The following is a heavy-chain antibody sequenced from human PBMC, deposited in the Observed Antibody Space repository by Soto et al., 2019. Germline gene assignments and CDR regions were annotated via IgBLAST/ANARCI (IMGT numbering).Heavy chain of an antibody. J-gene: IGHJ5*02. CDR1: GGTFSSYA. CDR2: MNPNSGNT. D-gene: IGHD2-2*01. CDR3: ARLKQEYAVA. V-gene: IGHV1-8*02. Sequence: ASVKVSCKASGGTFSSYAISWVRQAPGQGLEWMGWMNPNSGNTAYAQKFQGRVTMTRNTSISTAYMELSSLRSEDTAVYYCARLKQEYAVAWGQAPLVS.